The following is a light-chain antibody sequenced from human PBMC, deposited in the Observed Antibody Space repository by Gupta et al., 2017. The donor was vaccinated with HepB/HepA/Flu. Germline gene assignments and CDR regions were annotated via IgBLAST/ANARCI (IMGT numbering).Light chain of an antibody. V-gene: IGKV1-12*01. CDR2: AAS. J-gene: IGKJ5*01. CDR1: QGISW. CDR3: QQANSLMLT. Sequence: DIPMTQSPSSVSASVGDTVTITCRASQGISWLAWYQQKPGKAPNLLIYAASTLQSGVPSRFSGSGSGTRFLLTISSLQPDDFATYYCQQANSLMLTFGHGTRLELK.